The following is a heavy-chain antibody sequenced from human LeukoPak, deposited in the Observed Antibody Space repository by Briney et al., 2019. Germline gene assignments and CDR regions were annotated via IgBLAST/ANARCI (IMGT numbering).Heavy chain of an antibody. CDR1: GYTFTSYY. V-gene: IGHV1-46*01. CDR3: ARDRQRNYYDSGGPLRTFDI. D-gene: IGHD3-22*01. Sequence: ASVKVSCKASGYTFTSYYMHWVRQAHGQGLEWMGIIHPSGGSTTYAQKFQGRVTMTRDTSTSTVYMELSSLRSEDTAVYYCARDRQRNYYDSGGPLRTFDIWGQGTMVTVSS. J-gene: IGHJ3*02. CDR2: IHPSGGST.